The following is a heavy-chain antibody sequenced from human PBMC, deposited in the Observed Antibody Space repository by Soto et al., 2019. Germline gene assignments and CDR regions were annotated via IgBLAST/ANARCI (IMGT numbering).Heavy chain of an antibody. CDR1: GFTFSSYW. CDR2: IKQDGSEK. Sequence: EVQLVESGGGLVQPGGSLRLSCAASGFTFSSYWMSWVRQAPGKGLEWVANIKQDGSEKYYVDSVKGRFTISRDNAKNSLYLQMNSLRAEDTAVYYCARDFPWELLGDPYYFDYWGQGTLVTVSS. D-gene: IGHD1-26*01. CDR3: ARDFPWELLGDPYYFDY. J-gene: IGHJ4*02. V-gene: IGHV3-7*01.